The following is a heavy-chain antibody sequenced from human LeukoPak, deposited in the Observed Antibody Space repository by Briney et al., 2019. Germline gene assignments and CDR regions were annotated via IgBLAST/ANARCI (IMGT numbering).Heavy chain of an antibody. D-gene: IGHD1-26*01. CDR2: IWHDGNIK. Sequence: GGSLRLSCAASGLTLSGHGMHWVRQAPGKGLEWVAIIWHDGNIKYYADSVKGRFTVSRDNYKITVFLQMNSLRGEDTAVYYCARVGSGSYFLDAFDIWGQGTMVGVSS. CDR3: ARVGSGSYFLDAFDI. CDR1: GLTLSGHG. J-gene: IGHJ3*02. V-gene: IGHV3-33*01.